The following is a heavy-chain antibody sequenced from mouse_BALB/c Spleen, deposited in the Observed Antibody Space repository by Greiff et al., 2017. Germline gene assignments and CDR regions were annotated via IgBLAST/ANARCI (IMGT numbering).Heavy chain of an antibody. J-gene: IGHJ4*01. CDR3: ARSPGRTGTEEDYYAMDY. CDR1: GYSFTGYN. Sequence: VQLQQSGPELEKPGASVKISCKASGYSFTGYNMNWVKQSNGKSLEWIGNIDPYYGGTSYNQKFKGKATLTVDKSSSTAYMQLKSLTSEDSAVYYCARSPGRTGTEEDYYAMDYWGQGTSVTVSS. CDR2: IDPYYGGT. D-gene: IGHD4-1*01. V-gene: IGHV1-39*01.